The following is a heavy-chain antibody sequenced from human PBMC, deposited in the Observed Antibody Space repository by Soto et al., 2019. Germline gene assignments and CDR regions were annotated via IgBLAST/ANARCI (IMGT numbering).Heavy chain of an antibody. J-gene: IGHJ5*02. CDR1: GFTVISND. D-gene: IGHD6-19*01. CDR2: IYSGGST. Sequence: GSLRLSCAASGFTVISNDMSWVRQAPGKGLEWVSVIYSGGSTYYADSVKGRFTISRDNSKSTLYLQMNSLRAEDTAVYYCTRDSEAGTKGRWFDPWGQGTLVTVSS. V-gene: IGHV3-53*01. CDR3: TRDSEAGTKGRWFDP.